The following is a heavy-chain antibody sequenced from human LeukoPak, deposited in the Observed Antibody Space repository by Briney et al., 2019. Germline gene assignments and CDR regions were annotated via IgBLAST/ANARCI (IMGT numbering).Heavy chain of an antibody. CDR1: GFTFSSYG. J-gene: IGHJ4*02. Sequence: GRSLRLSCAASGFTFSSYGMHWVRQAPGKGLEWVAVISYDGSNKYYADSVKGRFTISRDNSKNTLYLQMNSLRAEDTAVYYSAKDGASVAGSAFDYWGQGTLVTVSS. V-gene: IGHV3-30*18. CDR3: AKDGASVAGSAFDY. D-gene: IGHD6-19*01. CDR2: ISYDGSNK.